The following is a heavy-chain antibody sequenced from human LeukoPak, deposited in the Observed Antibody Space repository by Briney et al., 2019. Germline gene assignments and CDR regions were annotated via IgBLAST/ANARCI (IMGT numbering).Heavy chain of an antibody. CDR2: IYPSGST. CDR3: AREGDSSGYYAFDY. J-gene: IGHJ4*02. Sequence: SETLSLTCTVSGDSISSSYWSWIRQPPGKGLEWIAYIYPSGSTNYNPSLKSRVTISVDTSKNQFSLKLSSVTAADTAVYYCAREGDSSGYYAFDYWGQGTLVTVSS. V-gene: IGHV4-59*01. D-gene: IGHD3-22*01. CDR1: GDSISSSY.